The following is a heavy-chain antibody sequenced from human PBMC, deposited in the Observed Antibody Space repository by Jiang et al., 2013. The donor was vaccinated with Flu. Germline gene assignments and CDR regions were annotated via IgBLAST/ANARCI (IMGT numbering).Heavy chain of an antibody. J-gene: IGHJ4*02. CDR2: INPKSGGT. Sequence: GAEVKKPGDSVRVSCKASGYTFTGYYMHWVRQAPGQGLEWMGWINPKSGGTLYAQKFQGRVTMTRDTSTSTAYMDLNRLRSDDTAVYFCVRGGGSYHVDYWGQGTLVTVSS. CDR1: GYTFTGYY. CDR3: VRGGGSYHVDY. V-gene: IGHV1-2*02. D-gene: IGHD1-26*01.